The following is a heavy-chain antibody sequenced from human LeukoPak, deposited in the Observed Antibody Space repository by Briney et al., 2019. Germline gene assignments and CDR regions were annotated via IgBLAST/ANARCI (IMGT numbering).Heavy chain of an antibody. D-gene: IGHD6-19*01. Sequence: SETLSLTCAVYGGSFSGYYWSWIRQPPGKGLEWIGEINHSGSSNYNPSLKSRVTISVDASKNQFSLKLSSVTAADTAVFFCARVLSSGWTGFDYWGQGTLVTVSS. CDR1: GGSFSGYY. J-gene: IGHJ4*02. CDR2: INHSGSS. CDR3: ARVLSSGWTGFDY. V-gene: IGHV4-34*01.